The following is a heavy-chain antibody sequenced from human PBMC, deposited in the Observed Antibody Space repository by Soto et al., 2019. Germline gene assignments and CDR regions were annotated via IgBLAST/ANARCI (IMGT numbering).Heavy chain of an antibody. CDR1: GYTFITYN. V-gene: IGHV1-3*01. D-gene: IGHD6-13*01. CDR3: ARGFGSSWFDY. CDR2: ISAGNGNT. Sequence: ASMKVSCKTAGYTFITYNIHWVRQAPGQRLEWMAWISAGNGNTKYSQTFLGSVTITSDPSASRAYMDLSSLTSEDTAVYYCARGFGSSWFDYWG. J-gene: IGHJ4*01.